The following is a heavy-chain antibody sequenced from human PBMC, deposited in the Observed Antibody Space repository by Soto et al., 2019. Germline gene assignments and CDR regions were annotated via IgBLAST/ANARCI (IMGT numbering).Heavy chain of an antibody. V-gene: IGHV1-18*04. Sequence: ASVRVSCKXSGYTFTSYGISWVRQAPGQGLEWMGWISAYNGNTNYAQKLQGRVTMTTDTSTSTAYMELSSLRSEDTAVYYCARKRKIVDFWSGYYYYYYYGMDVWGQGTTVTVS. J-gene: IGHJ6*02. CDR3: ARKRKIVDFWSGYYYYYYYGMDV. CDR1: GYTFTSYG. CDR2: ISAYNGNT. D-gene: IGHD3-3*01.